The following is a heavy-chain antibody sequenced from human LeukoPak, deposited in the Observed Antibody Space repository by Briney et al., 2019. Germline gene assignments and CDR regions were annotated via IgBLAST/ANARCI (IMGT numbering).Heavy chain of an antibody. Sequence: SETLSLTCTVSGGSISSGSYYWSWIRQPAGKGLEWIGRIYTSGSTNYNPSLKSRVTMSVDTSKNQFSLKLSSVTAADTAVYYCASQRGYSGYGDFDYWGQGTLVTVSS. D-gene: IGHD5-12*01. CDR3: ASQRGYSGYGDFDY. V-gene: IGHV4-61*02. CDR1: GGSISSGSYY. CDR2: IYTSGST. J-gene: IGHJ4*02.